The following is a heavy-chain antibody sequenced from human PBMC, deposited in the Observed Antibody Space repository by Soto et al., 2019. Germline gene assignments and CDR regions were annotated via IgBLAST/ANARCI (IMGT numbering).Heavy chain of an antibody. Sequence: SETLSLTXAVSGASIGTNNWWSWVRQPPGKGLEWIGEVYHSGTTNCNPSLKSRVTISIDKSKNQFSLTLTSMTAADTALYYCAVPGRGDFDYWSQGTLVTVSS. CDR2: VYHSGTT. CDR1: GASIGTNNW. D-gene: IGHD5-12*01. V-gene: IGHV4-4*02. J-gene: IGHJ4*02. CDR3: AVPGRGDFDY.